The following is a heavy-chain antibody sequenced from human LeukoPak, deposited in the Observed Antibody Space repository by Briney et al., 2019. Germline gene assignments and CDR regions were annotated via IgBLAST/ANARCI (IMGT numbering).Heavy chain of an antibody. J-gene: IGHJ4*02. CDR3: ARGVAGSPAFDY. Sequence: SETLSLTRTVSGGSISSYYWSWIRQAPGKGLEWLGYIYYNGNTNNNPSLKSRVTVSVDTSKNQFSLKLNSVTAADTAVYYCARGVAGSPAFDYWGQGTLVTVSS. V-gene: IGHV4-59*01. D-gene: IGHD6-19*01. CDR2: IYYNGNT. CDR1: GGSISSYY.